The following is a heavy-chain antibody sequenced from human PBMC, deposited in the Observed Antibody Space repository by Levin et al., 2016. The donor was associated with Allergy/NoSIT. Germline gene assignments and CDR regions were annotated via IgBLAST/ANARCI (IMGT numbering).Heavy chain of an antibody. V-gene: IGHV3-23*01. J-gene: IGHJ4*02. Sequence: WIRQPPGKGLEWVSIISGSGGSTYYADSVKGRFTISRDNSKDTLYLQMSSLRAEDTAVYYCAKSIIRAVIRELFDCWGQGALVTVSS. CDR3: AKSIIRAVIRELFDC. D-gene: IGHD3-10*01. CDR2: ISGSGGST.